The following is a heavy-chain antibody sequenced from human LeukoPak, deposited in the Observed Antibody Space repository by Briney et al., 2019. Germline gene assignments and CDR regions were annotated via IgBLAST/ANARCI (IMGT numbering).Heavy chain of an antibody. CDR1: ALPPSNYA. V-gene: IGHV3-23*01. Sequence: PGGSLRLSCAASALPPSNYAMSWGRQAPGKGLEWVSSISDGGWTAYTESAKGRFFISRETATNTLYLQMNSLRVEDTAVYYCAKECDYGNTSHMACYWGQGTLVTVSS. CDR3: AKECDYGNTSHMACY. CDR2: ISDGGWT. D-gene: IGHD4-17*01. J-gene: IGHJ4*02.